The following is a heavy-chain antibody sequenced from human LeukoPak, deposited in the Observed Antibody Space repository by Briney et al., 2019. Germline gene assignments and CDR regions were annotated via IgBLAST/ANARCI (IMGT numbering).Heavy chain of an antibody. V-gene: IGHV1-2*02. Sequence: ASVKVSCKASGYTFTGYYMHWVRQAPGQGLEWMGWINPNSGGTNYAQKFQGRVTMTRDTSISTAYMELSRLRSDDTAVYYCARVSDYYYSSGYLDYWGEGPLVTVSS. D-gene: IGHD3-22*01. CDR1: GYTFTGYY. CDR3: ARVSDYYYSSGYLDY. J-gene: IGHJ4*02. CDR2: INPNSGGT.